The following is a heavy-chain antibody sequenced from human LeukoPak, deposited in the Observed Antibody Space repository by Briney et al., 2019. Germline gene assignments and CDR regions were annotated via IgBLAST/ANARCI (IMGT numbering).Heavy chain of an antibody. CDR3: ARGGEPRGLAY. V-gene: IGHV4-34*01. Sequence: SETLSLTCAVYGGSFSGYYWSWIRQPPGKGLEWIGEINHSGSTNYNPSLKSRVTISVDTSKNQFSLKLSSVTAADTAVYYCARGGEPRGLAYGGQEPRVTAS. CDR1: GGSFSGYY. D-gene: IGHD1-14*01. CDR2: INHSGST. J-gene: IGHJ4*02.